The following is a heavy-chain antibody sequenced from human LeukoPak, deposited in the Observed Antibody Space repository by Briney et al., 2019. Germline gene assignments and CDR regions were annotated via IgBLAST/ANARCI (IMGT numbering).Heavy chain of an antibody. CDR1: GYSFTTYW. D-gene: IGHD2-2*01. J-gene: IGHJ5*02. CDR2: IYPGDSDT. CDR3: ARLSVPAAIGGWFDP. Sequence: KRGESLKISCKGSGYSFTTYWIGWVRQMPGKGLEWMGIIYPGDSDTRYSPSFQGQVTMSADKSITTAYLQWSSLKASDTAMYYCARLSVPAAIGGWFDPWGQGTLVTVSS. V-gene: IGHV5-51*01.